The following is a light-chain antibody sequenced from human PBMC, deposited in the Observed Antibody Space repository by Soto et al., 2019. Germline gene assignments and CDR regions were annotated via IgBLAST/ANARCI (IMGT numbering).Light chain of an antibody. CDR3: QQRSYWPLT. V-gene: IGKV3-11*01. Sequence: EIVLTQSPATLSLSPGERATLSCRASQSVSSYLAWYQQKPGQPPRLLIYDASNRATGIPARFSGSGSGTDFTLTISSLEPEDFAVYYCQQRSYWPLTFGRGAKVAI. CDR2: DAS. J-gene: IGKJ4*01. CDR1: QSVSSY.